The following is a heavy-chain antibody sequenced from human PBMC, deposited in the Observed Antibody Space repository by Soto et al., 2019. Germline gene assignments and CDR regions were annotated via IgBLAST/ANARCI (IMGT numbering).Heavy chain of an antibody. V-gene: IGHV4-59*01. CDR2: IYYSGST. CDR3: AISNRGDYGPPGGYYYYYYMDV. D-gene: IGHD4-17*01. CDR1: GGSISSYY. Sequence: PSETLSLTCTVSGGSISSYYWSWIRQPPGKGLEWIGYIYYSGSTNYNPSLKSRVTISVDTSKNQFSLKLSSVTAADTAVYYCAISNRGDYGPPGGYYYYYYMDVWGKGTTVTVSS. J-gene: IGHJ6*03.